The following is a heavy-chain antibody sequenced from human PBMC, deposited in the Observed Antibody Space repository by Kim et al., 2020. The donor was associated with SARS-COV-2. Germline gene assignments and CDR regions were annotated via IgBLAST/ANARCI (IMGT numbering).Heavy chain of an antibody. CDR3: ARVSGYYDSSGYYGY. D-gene: IGHD3-22*01. V-gene: IGHV3-74*01. Sequence: DSVNGRFTISRDNAKNTLYLQMNSLRAEDTAVYYCARVSGYYDSSGYYGYWGQGTLVTVSS. J-gene: IGHJ4*02.